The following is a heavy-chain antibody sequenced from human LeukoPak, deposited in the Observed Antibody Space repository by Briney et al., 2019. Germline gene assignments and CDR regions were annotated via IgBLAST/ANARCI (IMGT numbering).Heavy chain of an antibody. V-gene: IGHV3-48*01. Sequence: GGSLRLSCAASGFTFSSYSMNWVRQAPGKGLEWVSYISSSSSTIYYADSVKGRFTISRDNSKNTLYLQMNSLRAEDTAVYYCARGAVVPAATYFDYWGQGTLVTVSS. CDR3: ARGAVVPAATYFDY. CDR2: ISSSSSTI. CDR1: GFTFSSYS. J-gene: IGHJ4*02. D-gene: IGHD2-2*01.